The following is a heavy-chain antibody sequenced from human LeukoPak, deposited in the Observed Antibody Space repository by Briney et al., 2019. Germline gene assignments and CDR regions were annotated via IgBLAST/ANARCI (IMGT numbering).Heavy chain of an antibody. Sequence: GASVKVSCKASGYTFTSYAMHWVRQAPGQRLEWMGWINAGNGNTKYPQKFQGRVTITRDTSASTAYMELSSLRSEDTAVYYCARVPLDGNPLFDYWGQGTLVTVSS. CDR2: INAGNGNT. CDR1: GYTFTSYA. CDR3: ARVPLDGNPLFDY. J-gene: IGHJ4*02. D-gene: IGHD4-23*01. V-gene: IGHV1-3*01.